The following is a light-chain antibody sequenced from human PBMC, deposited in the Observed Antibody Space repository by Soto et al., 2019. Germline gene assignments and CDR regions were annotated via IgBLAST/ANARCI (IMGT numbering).Light chain of an antibody. V-gene: IGKV1-5*01. J-gene: IGKJ4*01. CDR1: QSISSW. CDR3: QQYNSYWLT. Sequence: DIQMTQSPSTLSASVGDRVTITCRASQSISSWLAWYQQKPGKAPKLLIYDASSLESGVPSRFSGSGSGTEFTLTISSLHPDDFAIYYCQQYNSYWLTFGGGTKVEIK. CDR2: DAS.